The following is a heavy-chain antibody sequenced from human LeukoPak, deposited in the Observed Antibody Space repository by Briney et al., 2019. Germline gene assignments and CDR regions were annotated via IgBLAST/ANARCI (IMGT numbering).Heavy chain of an antibody. V-gene: IGHV3-23*01. D-gene: IGHD1-26*01. Sequence: GGTLRLSCAASGFTFSNYAMSWVRQAPGKGLEWVSLMGGRGGSTYLADSVKGRFTISRDKSKNTLYLQMNSLRAEDTAIYYCAKDYVGVTPYYWGQGPLVTVSS. CDR2: MGGRGGST. CDR1: GFTFSNYA. CDR3: AKDYVGVTPYY. J-gene: IGHJ4*02.